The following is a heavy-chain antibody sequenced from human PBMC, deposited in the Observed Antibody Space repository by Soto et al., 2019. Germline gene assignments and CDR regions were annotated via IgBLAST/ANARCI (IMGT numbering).Heavy chain of an antibody. CDR2: ISYDGSNK. Sequence: GGSLRLSCAASGFTFSSYGMHWVRQAPGKGREWVAVISYDGSNKYCGDSGKRRFTISRANSKNTLYLQMNSLRAEDTAVYYCAKGLAYCSGGSCYSPDYYGMDVWGQGTTVTVS. CDR3: AKGLAYCSGGSCYSPDYYGMDV. V-gene: IGHV3-30*18. CDR1: GFTFSSYG. J-gene: IGHJ6*02. D-gene: IGHD2-15*01.